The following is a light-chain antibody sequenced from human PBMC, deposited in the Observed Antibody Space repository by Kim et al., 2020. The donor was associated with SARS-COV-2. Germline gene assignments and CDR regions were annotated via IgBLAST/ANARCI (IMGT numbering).Light chain of an antibody. J-gene: IGKJ4*01. CDR3: QQYYSYPLT. Sequence: ASRGDRVTITCRASQHISTYLAWYQQKPGKAPSLLIHTASILQSGVPSRFSGSGSGTDFTLTISCLQSEDFATYYCQQYYSYPLTFGGGTKVEIK. CDR2: TAS. CDR1: QHISTY. V-gene: IGKV1-8*01.